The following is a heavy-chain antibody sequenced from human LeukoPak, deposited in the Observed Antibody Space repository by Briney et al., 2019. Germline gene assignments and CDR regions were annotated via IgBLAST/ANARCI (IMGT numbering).Heavy chain of an antibody. CDR2: ISSSSSYI. CDR3: ARDLKPYYDFWSGYRHNWFDP. Sequence: GGSLRLSCAASGFTSSSYSMNWVRQAPGKGLEWVSSISSSSSYIYYADSVKGRFTISRDNAKNSLYLQMNSLRAEDTAVYYCARDLKPYYDFWSGYRHNWFDPWGQGTLVTVSS. V-gene: IGHV3-21*01. D-gene: IGHD3-3*01. CDR1: GFTSSSYS. J-gene: IGHJ5*02.